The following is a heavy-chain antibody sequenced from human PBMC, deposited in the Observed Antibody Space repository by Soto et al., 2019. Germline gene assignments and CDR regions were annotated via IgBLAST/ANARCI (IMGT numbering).Heavy chain of an antibody. CDR1: GFTFSIYA. CDR3: AKSSRGSSSWYWSYGMDV. CDR2: ISGSGGST. J-gene: IGHJ6*02. V-gene: IGHV3-23*01. Sequence: LRLSCSASGFTFSIYAMSWVRQAPGKCLEWVSAISGSGGSTYYADSVKGRFTISRDNSKNTLYLQTNSLRAEDTAVYYCAKSSRGSSSWYWSYGMDVWGQGTTVTVSS. D-gene: IGHD6-13*01.